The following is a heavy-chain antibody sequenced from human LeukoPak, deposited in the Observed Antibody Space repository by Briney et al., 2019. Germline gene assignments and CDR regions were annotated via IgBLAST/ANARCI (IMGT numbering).Heavy chain of an antibody. J-gene: IGHJ5*02. V-gene: IGHV4-34*01. Sequence: SETLSLTCAVYGGSFSGYYWSWIRQPPGKGLEWIGEINHSGSTNYNPSLKSRVTISVDTSKNQFSLKLSSATAADTAVYYCARYRRRYCSSTSCYWGDWFDPWGQGTLVTVSS. D-gene: IGHD2-2*01. CDR3: ARYRRRYCSSTSCYWGDWFDP. CDR1: GGSFSGYY. CDR2: INHSGST.